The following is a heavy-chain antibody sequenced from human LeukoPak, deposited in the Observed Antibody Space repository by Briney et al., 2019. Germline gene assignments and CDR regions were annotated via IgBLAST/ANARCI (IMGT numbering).Heavy chain of an antibody. CDR3: ARLRGNTMVEY. CDR2: IYNAVT. Sequence: GGSLRLSCAVSGFTLTNAWMRWVRQAPGRGLEWVSLIYNAVTYADSVKGRFTISRDDSKNTLNLQMNSLRADDTAVYYCARLRGNTMVEYWGQGTLVTVSS. CDR1: GFTLTNAW. V-gene: IGHV3-53*01. D-gene: IGHD3-10*01. J-gene: IGHJ4*02.